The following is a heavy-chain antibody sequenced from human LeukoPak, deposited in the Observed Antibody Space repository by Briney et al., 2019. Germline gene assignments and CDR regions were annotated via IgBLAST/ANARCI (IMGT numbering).Heavy chain of an antibody. J-gene: IGHJ4*02. CDR1: GGSISSYY. CDR3: ARTYYDFWSGSYYFDY. V-gene: IGHV4-59*08. CDR2: IYYSGST. Sequence: SETLSLTCTVSGGSISSYYWSWIRQPPGKGLEWIGYIYYSGSTNYNPSLKSRVTISVDTSKNQFSLKLSSVTAADTAVCYCARTYYDFWSGSYYFDYWGQGTLVTVSS. D-gene: IGHD3-3*01.